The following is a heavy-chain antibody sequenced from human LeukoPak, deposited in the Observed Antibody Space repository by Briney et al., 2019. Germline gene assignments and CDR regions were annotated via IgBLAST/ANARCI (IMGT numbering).Heavy chain of an antibody. CDR3: ARDQKGYCSSTSCYKYNWFDP. V-gene: IGHV4-4*07. CDR2: IYTSGST. D-gene: IGHD2-2*02. Sequence: SETLSLTCTVSGGSISSYYWSGIRQPAGKGLEWIGRIYTSGSTNYNPSLKSRVTMSVDTSKNQFSLKLSSVTAADTAVYYCARDQKGYCSSTSCYKYNWFDPWGQGTLVTVSS. CDR1: GGSISSYY. J-gene: IGHJ5*02.